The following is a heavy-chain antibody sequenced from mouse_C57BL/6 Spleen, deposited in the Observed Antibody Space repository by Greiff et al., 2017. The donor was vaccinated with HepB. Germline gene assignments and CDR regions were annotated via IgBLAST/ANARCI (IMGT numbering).Heavy chain of an antibody. CDR2: ISDGGSYT. CDR3: ARDIYYYGSIFDY. J-gene: IGHJ2*01. CDR1: GFTFSSYA. D-gene: IGHD1-1*01. V-gene: IGHV5-4*01. Sequence: EVQLVESGGGLVKPGGSLKLSCAASGFTFSSYAMSWVRQTPEKRLEWVATISDGGSYTYYPDNVKGRFTISRDNAKNNLYLQMSHLKSEDTAMYYCARDIYYYGSIFDYWGQGTTLTVSS.